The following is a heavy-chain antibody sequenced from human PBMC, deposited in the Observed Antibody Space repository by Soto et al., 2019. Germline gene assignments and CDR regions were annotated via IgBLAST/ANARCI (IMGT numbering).Heavy chain of an antibody. J-gene: IGHJ6*02. D-gene: IGHD3-10*01. Sequence: SVKVSCKASGFTFTSSAMQWVRQARGQRLEWIGWIVVGSGNTNYAQKFQERVTITRDMSTSTAYMELSSLRSEDTAVYYCAADRAYGSGSRTVVLGMDVWGQGTTVTVSS. CDR1: GFTFTSSA. CDR3: AADRAYGSGSRTVVLGMDV. CDR2: IVVGSGNT. V-gene: IGHV1-58*02.